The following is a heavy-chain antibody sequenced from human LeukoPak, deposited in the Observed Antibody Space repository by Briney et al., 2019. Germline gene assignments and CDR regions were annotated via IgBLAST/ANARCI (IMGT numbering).Heavy chain of an antibody. Sequence: ASVKVSCTASGYMFTIYYMYWVRQAPGQGLEWMGIINPSGGSTTYAQNFQGRVTMTRDMSTSTVYMELSSLRSEDTAVYYCAKGRGGYDPGADWFDPWGQGTLVTVSS. CDR2: INPSGGST. D-gene: IGHD5-12*01. CDR3: AKGRGGYDPGADWFDP. J-gene: IGHJ5*02. CDR1: GYMFTIYY. V-gene: IGHV1-46*01.